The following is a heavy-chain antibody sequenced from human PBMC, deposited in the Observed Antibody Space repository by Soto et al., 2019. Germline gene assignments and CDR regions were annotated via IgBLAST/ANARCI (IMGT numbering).Heavy chain of an antibody. CDR3: ARSQGGYCSSTSCYENDY. CDR2: IKQDGSEK. J-gene: IGHJ4*02. V-gene: IGHV3-7*05. CDR1: GFTFSSYW. D-gene: IGHD2-2*01. Sequence: GESLKISCAASGFTFSSYWMSWVRQAPGKGLEWVANIKQDGSEKYYVDSVKGRFTISRDNAKNSLYLQMNSLRAEDTAVYYCARSQGGYCSSTSCYENDYWGQGTLVTVSS.